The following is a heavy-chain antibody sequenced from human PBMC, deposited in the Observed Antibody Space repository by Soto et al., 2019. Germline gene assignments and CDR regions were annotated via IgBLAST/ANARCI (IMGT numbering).Heavy chain of an antibody. V-gene: IGHV4-4*02. J-gene: IGHJ5*02. CDR1: GGSISSSNW. D-gene: IGHD6-13*01. Sequence: PSETLSLTCAVSGGSISSSNWWRWVRQPPGKGLEWIGEIYHSGSTNYNPSLKSRVTISVDKSKNQFSLKLSSVTAADTAVYYCARDGGGIIAAAGTSGVFDPWGQGTLVTVSS. CDR3: ARDGGGIIAAAGTSGVFDP. CDR2: IYHSGST.